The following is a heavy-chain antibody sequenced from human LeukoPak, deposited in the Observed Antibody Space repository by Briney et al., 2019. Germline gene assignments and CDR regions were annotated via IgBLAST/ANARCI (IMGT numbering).Heavy chain of an antibody. V-gene: IGHV1-46*01. CDR3: AREYYSDSSGYYWED. D-gene: IGHD3-22*01. Sequence: ASVKVSCKASGYTFTSYYMHWVRQAPGQGLEWMGIIDPSGGSTSYAQKFQGRVTMTRDTSTSTVYMELSSLRSEDTAVYYCAREYYSDSSGYYWEDWGQGTLVTVSS. J-gene: IGHJ4*02. CDR2: IDPSGGST. CDR1: GYTFTSYY.